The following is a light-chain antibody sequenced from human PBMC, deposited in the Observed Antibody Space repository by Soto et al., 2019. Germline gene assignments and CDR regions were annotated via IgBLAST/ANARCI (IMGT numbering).Light chain of an antibody. V-gene: IGLV2-14*01. CDR1: SSDLGIYNY. CDR3: SSYKTSSTRV. CDR2: EVT. J-gene: IGLJ1*01. Sequence: QSVLTQPASVSGSPGQSIAISCSGSSSDLGIYNYVSWYQQHPGKVPKLTIFEVTNRPSGVSNRFSGSKSGNTASLTISGLQAEDEADYYCSSYKTSSTRVFGTGTKVTVL.